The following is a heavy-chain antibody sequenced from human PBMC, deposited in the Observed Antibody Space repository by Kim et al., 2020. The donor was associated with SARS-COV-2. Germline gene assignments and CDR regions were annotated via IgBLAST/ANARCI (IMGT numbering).Heavy chain of an antibody. J-gene: IGHJ4*02. V-gene: IGHV3-21*01. Sequence: GGSLRLSCAASGFTFSSYSMNWVRQAPGKGLEWVSSISSSSSYIYYADSVKGRFTISRDNAKNSLYLQMNSLRAEDTAVYYCARDGSIAAAGALDYWGQGTLVTVSS. CDR2: ISSSSSYI. D-gene: IGHD6-13*01. CDR1: GFTFSSYS. CDR3: ARDGSIAAAGALDY.